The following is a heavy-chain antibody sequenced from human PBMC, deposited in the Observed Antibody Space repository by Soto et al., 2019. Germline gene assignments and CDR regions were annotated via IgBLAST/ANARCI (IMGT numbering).Heavy chain of an antibody. CDR3: AKGGSGWHYFDY. D-gene: IGHD6-19*01. CDR2: ISWDGDAT. CDR1: GFTFNDYT. J-gene: IGHJ4*02. V-gene: IGHV3-43*01. Sequence: RRLSCAASGFTFNDYTMHWVRQPPGKGLEWVSLISWDGDATYYADSVRGRFTLSRDNSKNSLYLQMNSLRSEDTAVYYCAKGGSGWHYFDYWGQGTLVTVSS.